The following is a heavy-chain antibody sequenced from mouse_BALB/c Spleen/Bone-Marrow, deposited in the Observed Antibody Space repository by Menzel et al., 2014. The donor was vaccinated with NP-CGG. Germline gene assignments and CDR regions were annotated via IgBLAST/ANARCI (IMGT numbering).Heavy chain of an antibody. CDR1: GFDFSGYW. CDR2: INPDSRTI. D-gene: IGHD1-1*01. Sequence: DVKLVESGGGLVQPGGSLKLSCAASGFDFSGYWMSWVRQAPGKGLEWIGEINPDSRTINYSPSLKDKFIISRDNAKNTLHLRLNKVRSEDTALYYCARPDYYGYLNYWGQGTTLTVSS. V-gene: IGHV4-1*02. J-gene: IGHJ2*01. CDR3: ARPDYYGYLNY.